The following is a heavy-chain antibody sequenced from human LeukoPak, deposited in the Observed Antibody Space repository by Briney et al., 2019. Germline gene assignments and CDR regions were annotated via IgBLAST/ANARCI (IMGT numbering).Heavy chain of an antibody. CDR3: ARNNNYYYGMDV. J-gene: IGHJ6*02. CDR2: IYTSGST. CDR1: GGSISSYY. V-gene: IGHV4-4*07. D-gene: IGHD1-14*01. Sequence: SETLSLTCTVSGGSISSYYWSWIRRPAGKGLEWIGRIYTSGSTNYNPSLKSRVTMSVDTSKNQFSLRLSSVTAADTAIYYCARNNNYYYGMDVWGQGTTVTVSS.